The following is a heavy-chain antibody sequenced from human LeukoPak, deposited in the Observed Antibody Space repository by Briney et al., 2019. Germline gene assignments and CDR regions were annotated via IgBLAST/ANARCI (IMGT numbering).Heavy chain of an antibody. D-gene: IGHD6-19*01. CDR2: INHSGST. V-gene: IGHV4-34*01. CDR3: ARDRVAVAANDAFDI. CDR1: GGSFSGYY. J-gene: IGHJ3*02. Sequence: ASETLSLTCAVYGGSFSGYYWSWVRQPPGKGLEWIGEINHSGSTNYNPSLKSRVTISVDTSKNQFSLKLSSVTAADTAVYYCARDRVAVAANDAFDIWGQGTMVTVSS.